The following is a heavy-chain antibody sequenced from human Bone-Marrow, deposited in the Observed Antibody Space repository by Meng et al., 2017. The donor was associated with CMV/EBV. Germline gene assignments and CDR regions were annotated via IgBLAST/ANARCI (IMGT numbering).Heavy chain of an antibody. Sequence: GESLKISCTASRFTLSRNWMHWVRQAPGKGLEWVAFIRYDGSNKYYADSVKGRFTISRDNSKNTLYLQMNSLRAEDTAVYYCARSDIVVVPAAIPPYYGMDVWGQGTTVTVSS. J-gene: IGHJ6*02. CDR3: ARSDIVVVPAAIPPYYGMDV. D-gene: IGHD2-2*01. CDR2: IRYDGSNK. CDR1: RFTLSRNW. V-gene: IGHV3-30*02.